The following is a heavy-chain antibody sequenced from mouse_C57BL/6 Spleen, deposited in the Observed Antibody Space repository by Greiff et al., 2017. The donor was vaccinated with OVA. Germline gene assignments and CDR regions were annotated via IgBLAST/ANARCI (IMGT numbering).Heavy chain of an antibody. D-gene: IGHD1-1*01. CDR2: IDPENGDT. CDR3: TTGSITTGDWFAY. Sequence: DVQLVESGAELVRPGASVKLSCTASGFNIKDDYMHWVKQRPEQGLEWIGWIDPENGDTEYASKFQGKATITADTSSNTAYLQLSSLTSEDTAVYYCTTGSITTGDWFAYWGQGTLVTVSA. V-gene: IGHV14-4*01. CDR1: GFNIKDDY. J-gene: IGHJ3*01.